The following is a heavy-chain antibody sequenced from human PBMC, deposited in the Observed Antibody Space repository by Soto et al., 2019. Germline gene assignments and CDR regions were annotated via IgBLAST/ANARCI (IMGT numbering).Heavy chain of an antibody. D-gene: IGHD6-13*01. J-gene: IGHJ4*02. CDR1: GFTFSNYW. CDR3: ARDRVWGLDY. CDR2: IRNDGNIK. Sequence: SLRLSCAASGFTFSNYWMHWVRQAPGKGLEWVAVIRNDGNIKSYGDSVKGRFTISRGNPKKTLFLQMNSLRVEDTAVYYCARDRVWGLDYWGQGTLVTVSS. V-gene: IGHV3-33*08.